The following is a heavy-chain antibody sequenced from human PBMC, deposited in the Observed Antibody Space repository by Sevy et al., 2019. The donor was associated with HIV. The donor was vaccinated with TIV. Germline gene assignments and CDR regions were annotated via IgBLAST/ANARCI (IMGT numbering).Heavy chain of an antibody. J-gene: IGHJ5*02. CDR3: ARQHLGYCSGGSCYATWFDP. CDR1: GFTFSSYW. CDR2: IKQDGSEK. V-gene: IGHV3-7*03. Sequence: GGSRRLSCAASGFTFSSYWMSWVRQAPGKGLEWVANIKQDGSEKYYVDSVKGRFTISRDNAKNSLYLQMNSLRAEDTAVYYCARQHLGYCSGGSCYATWFDPWGQGTLVTVSS. D-gene: IGHD2-15*01.